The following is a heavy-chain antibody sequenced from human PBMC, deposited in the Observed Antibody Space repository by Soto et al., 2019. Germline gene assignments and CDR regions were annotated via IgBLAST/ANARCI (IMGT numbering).Heavy chain of an antibody. D-gene: IGHD3-10*01. J-gene: IGHJ4*02. CDR1: IFTFGSYW. CDR3: AAGFPPEF. Sequence: EVLLVESGGGLVQPGGSLTLSCAASIFTFGSYWMNWVRQAPGKGLEWVANIKGDGSEKYYVDSVEGRFTISRDNTKNSLDLQMNSLRVEDTAVYYCAAGFPPEFWGQGTLVTVSS. CDR2: IKGDGSEK. V-gene: IGHV3-7*01.